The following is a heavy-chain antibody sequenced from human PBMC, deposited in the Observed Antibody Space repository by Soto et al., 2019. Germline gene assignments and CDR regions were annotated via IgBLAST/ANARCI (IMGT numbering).Heavy chain of an antibody. V-gene: IGHV4-59*01. J-gene: IGHJ4*02. CDR3: ARDRGDGYSAFDY. CDR1: GCSISSYY. CDR2: IYYSGST. Sequence: PSESLSLTCTVSGCSISSYYGSWIRQPPGKGLEWIGYIYYSGSTNYNPSLKSRVTISVDTSRNQFSLKLSSVTAADTAVYYCARDRGDGYSAFDYWGQGTLVTVSS. D-gene: IGHD3-10*01.